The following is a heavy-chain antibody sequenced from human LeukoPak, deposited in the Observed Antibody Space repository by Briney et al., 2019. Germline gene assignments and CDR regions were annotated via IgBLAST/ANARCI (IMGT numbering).Heavy chain of an antibody. CDR2: IKSKADGETI. CDR3: AREGPGSTSCYWDTMGCEYFDY. J-gene: IGHJ4*02. CDR1: GFTFTNAW. Sequence: GGSLRLSCAASGFTFTNAWMNWVRQAPGKGLEWVGRIKSKADGETIDYAAPVKGRFTFSRDDSKNMLYLQMNSLRAEDTAVYYCAREGPGSTSCYWDTMGCEYFDYWGQGTLVTVSS. V-gene: IGHV3-15*07. D-gene: IGHD2-2*01.